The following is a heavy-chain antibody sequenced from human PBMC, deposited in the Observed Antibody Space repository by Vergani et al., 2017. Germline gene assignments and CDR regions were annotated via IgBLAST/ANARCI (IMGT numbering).Heavy chain of an antibody. CDR3: ARTIVVVPAALALDY. Sequence: EVQLVPSGAEVKKPGESLRISCKGSGYSFTSYWISWVRQMPGKGLEWMGRIDPSDSYTNYSPSFQGHVTISADKSISTAYLQWSSLKASDTAMYYCARTIVVVPAALALDYWGQGTLVTVSS. D-gene: IGHD2-2*01. J-gene: IGHJ4*02. CDR2: IDPSDSYT. V-gene: IGHV5-10-1*03. CDR1: GYSFTSYW.